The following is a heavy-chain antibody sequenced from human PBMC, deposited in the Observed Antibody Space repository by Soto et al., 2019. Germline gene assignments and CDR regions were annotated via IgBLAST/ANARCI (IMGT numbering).Heavy chain of an antibody. J-gene: IGHJ5*02. CDR2: INPSGGST. CDR1: GYTFTSYY. V-gene: IGHV1-46*01. D-gene: IGHD1-26*01. CDR3: XXXVSGSKGTXXDP. Sequence: QVQLVQSGAEVKKPGASVKVSCKASGYTFTSYYMHWVRQAPGQGLEWMGIINPSGGSTSYAQKFQGRVXMXXDTSTSTVYMELSSXXXXXXXXXXXXXXVSGSKGTXXDPWGXXTL.